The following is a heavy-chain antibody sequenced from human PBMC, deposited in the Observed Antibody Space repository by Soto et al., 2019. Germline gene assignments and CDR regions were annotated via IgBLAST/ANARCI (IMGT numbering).Heavy chain of an antibody. CDR1: GGTFSSYA. Sequence: QVQLVQSGAEVKKPGSSVKVSCKVSGGTFSSYAISWVRQAPGQGLEWMGGIIPIFDTTNYAQSLQGRVTITADESTSTAYMELDSLRSEDTAIYYCARRISTSTSPGNPYSGMDVWGQGTTVTVSS. CDR3: ARRISTSTSPGNPYSGMDV. V-gene: IGHV1-69*01. CDR2: IIPIFDTT. J-gene: IGHJ6*02. D-gene: IGHD1-1*01.